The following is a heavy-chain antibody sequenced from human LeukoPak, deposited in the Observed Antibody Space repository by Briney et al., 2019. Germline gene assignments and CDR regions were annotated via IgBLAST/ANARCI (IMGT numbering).Heavy chain of an antibody. D-gene: IGHD6-19*01. CDR3: TKARYSNAWDYSDY. CDR1: GFTFSSYA. V-gene: IGHV3-23*01. CDR2: ISSSGSAS. Sequence: GGSLRLSCAASGFTFSSYAMNWVRQAPGKGLEWVSGISSSGSASYYTDSVKGRFTISRDNSRNTLYLQMNNLSADDTAVYYCTKARYSNAWDYSDYWGQGTLVTVSS. J-gene: IGHJ4*02.